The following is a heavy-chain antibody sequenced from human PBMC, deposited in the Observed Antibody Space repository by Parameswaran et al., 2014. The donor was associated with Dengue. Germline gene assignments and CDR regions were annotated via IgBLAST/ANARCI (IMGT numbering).Heavy chain of an antibody. J-gene: IGHJ6*02. D-gene: IGHD6-13*01. CDR2: IIYSGST. V-gene: IGHV4-59*01. Sequence: WIRQPPGKGLECVGHIIYSGSTNYNPSLKSRVTISVDTSKNQFSLNLTSVTAADTAVYYCARGRKIDSNSWYDMADYYGMDVWGQGTTVTVSS. CDR3: ARGRKIDSNSWYDMADYYGMDV.